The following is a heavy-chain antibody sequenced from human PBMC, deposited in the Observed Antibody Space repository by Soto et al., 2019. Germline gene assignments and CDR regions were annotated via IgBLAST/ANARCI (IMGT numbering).Heavy chain of an antibody. J-gene: IGHJ4*02. D-gene: IGHD3-10*01. Sequence: PSETLSLTCTVSGGSISSSSYYWGWIRQPPGKGLEWIGSIYYSGSTYYNPSLKSRVTISVDTSKNQFSLKLSSVTAADTAVYYCARLAVNYYGSVSLLDYWGQGPLVTVSS. V-gene: IGHV4-39*01. CDR2: IYYSGST. CDR3: ARLAVNYYGSVSLLDY. CDR1: GGSISSSSYY.